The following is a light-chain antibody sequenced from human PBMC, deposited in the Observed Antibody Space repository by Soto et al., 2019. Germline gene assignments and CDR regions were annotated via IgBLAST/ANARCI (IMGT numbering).Light chain of an antibody. CDR2: DNN. V-gene: IGLV1-51*01. Sequence: QSVLTQPPSVSAAPGKKVTISCSGGSSNIGNNYVSWYQQLPGTAPKLLIYDNNKRPSGIPDRFSGSKSGTSATLGITGLQTGDEADYYCGTWDSSLSAVVFGGGTKVTVL. J-gene: IGLJ2*01. CDR1: SSNIGNNY. CDR3: GTWDSSLSAVV.